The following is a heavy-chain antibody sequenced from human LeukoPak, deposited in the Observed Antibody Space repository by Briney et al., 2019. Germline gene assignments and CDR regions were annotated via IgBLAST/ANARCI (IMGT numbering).Heavy chain of an antibody. J-gene: IGHJ4*02. CDR1: GYNFNIYW. Sequence: KLGESMKISCKGSGYNFNIYWIGWVRQLPGKGLEWMGIIYPDDSDTRYNPSFQGQVTISADKSITTAYLQWSSLQPSDTAIYYCARRSRSDFFDYWGQGTMVTVSS. CDR3: ARRSRSDFFDY. V-gene: IGHV5-51*01. CDR2: IYPDDSDT.